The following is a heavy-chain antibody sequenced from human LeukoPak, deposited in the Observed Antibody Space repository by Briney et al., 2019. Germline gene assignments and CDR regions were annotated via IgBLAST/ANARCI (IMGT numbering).Heavy chain of an antibody. CDR2: ISGSGGST. Sequence: GGSLRLSCAASGFTFSSYAMSWVCQAPGKGLEWVSAISGSGGSTYYADSVKGRFTIPRDNSKNTLYLQMNSLRAEDTAVYYCAKSRGSYTSYYFDYWGQGTLVTVSS. D-gene: IGHD1-26*01. CDR3: AKSRGSYTSYYFDY. V-gene: IGHV3-23*01. J-gene: IGHJ4*02. CDR1: GFTFSSYA.